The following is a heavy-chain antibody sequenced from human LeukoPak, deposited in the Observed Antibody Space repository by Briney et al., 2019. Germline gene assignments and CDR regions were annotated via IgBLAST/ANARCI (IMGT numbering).Heavy chain of an antibody. CDR1: GYTFTSYA. CDR3: ARESGSYRGPYYMDV. J-gene: IGHJ6*03. D-gene: IGHD1-26*01. CDR2: ISAYNGNT. Sequence: ASVKVSCKASGYTFTSYAMNWVRQAPGQGLEWMGWISAYNGNTNYAQELQGRVTMTTDTSTSTAYMELSSLRSEDTAVYYCARESGSYRGPYYMDVWGKGTTVTISS. V-gene: IGHV1-18*01.